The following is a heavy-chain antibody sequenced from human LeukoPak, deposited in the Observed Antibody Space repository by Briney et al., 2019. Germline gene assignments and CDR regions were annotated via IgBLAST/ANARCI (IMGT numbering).Heavy chain of an antibody. CDR1: GDSVSSNSAA. CDR3: ARDSKGYSYGTNSWFDP. CDR2: TYYRSKWYN. V-gene: IGHV6-1*01. J-gene: IGHJ5*02. D-gene: IGHD5-18*01. Sequence: SQTLSLTCAISGDSVSSNSAAWNWIRQSPSRGLEWLGRTYYRSKWYNDYAVSLKSRITINPDTSKNQFSLQLNSVTPEDTAVYYCARDSKGYSYGTNSWFDPWGQGTLVTVSS.